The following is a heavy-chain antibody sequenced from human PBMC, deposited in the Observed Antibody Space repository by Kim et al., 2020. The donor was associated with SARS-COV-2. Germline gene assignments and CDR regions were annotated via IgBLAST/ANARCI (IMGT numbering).Heavy chain of an antibody. V-gene: IGHV6-1*01. Sequence: VKSRITINPDTSKNQFSLQLNSVTPEDTAVYYCAREGYYDYIWGSYMFDYWGQGTLVTVSS. J-gene: IGHJ4*02. D-gene: IGHD3-16*01. CDR3: AREGYYDYIWGSYMFDY.